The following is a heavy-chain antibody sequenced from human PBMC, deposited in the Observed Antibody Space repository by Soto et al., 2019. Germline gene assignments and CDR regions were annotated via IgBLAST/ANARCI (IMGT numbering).Heavy chain of an antibody. CDR2: IYHSGST. J-gene: IGHJ4*02. V-gene: IGHV4-4*02. D-gene: IGHD6-19*01. CDR1: GASISGNNW. Sequence: SETLSLTCAASGASISGNNWWSWVRQPPGKGLEWIGEIYHSGSTNYNPSLKSRVTISVDKSKNQFSLKLNSVTAADTAVYYCARAGWDFDYWGQGTLVTVSS. CDR3: ARAGWDFDY.